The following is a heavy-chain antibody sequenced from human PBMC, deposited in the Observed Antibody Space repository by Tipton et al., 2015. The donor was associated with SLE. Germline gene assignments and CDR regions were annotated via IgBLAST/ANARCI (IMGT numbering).Heavy chain of an antibody. CDR2: IYYSGST. CDR1: GGSISSHY. Sequence: TLSLTCTVSGGSISSHYWSWIRQPPGKGLEWIGYIYYSGSTNYNPSLKSRVTISVDTSKNQFSLKLSSVTAADTAVYYCARVRTYSYGYWYWGQGTLVTVSS. D-gene: IGHD5-18*01. V-gene: IGHV4-59*11. J-gene: IGHJ4*02. CDR3: ARVRTYSYGYWY.